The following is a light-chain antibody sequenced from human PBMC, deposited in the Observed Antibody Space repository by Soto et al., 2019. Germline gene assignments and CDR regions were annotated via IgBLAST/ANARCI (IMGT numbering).Light chain of an antibody. CDR1: SSDVGGYNY. CDR3: SSYAATNNYV. J-gene: IGLJ1*01. V-gene: IGLV2-14*01. Sequence: QSVLTQPASVSGSPGESITISCTGTSSDVGGYNYVSWFQQHPGKAPKLIIYQVSYRPSGVSHRFSGSKSGNTASLTISGLQAEDEADYYCSSYAATNNYVFGSGTKVTVL. CDR2: QVS.